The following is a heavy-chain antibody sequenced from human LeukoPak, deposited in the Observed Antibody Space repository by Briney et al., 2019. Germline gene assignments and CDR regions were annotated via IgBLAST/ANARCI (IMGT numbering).Heavy chain of an antibody. V-gene: IGHV3-48*04. D-gene: IGHD3-22*01. Sequence: GGSLRLSCAASGFSFRNYGMSWVRQAPGKGLEWVSYISSSSSTIYYADSVKGRFTISRDNAKNSLCLQMNSLRAEDTAVYYCARHVVAVGFDYWGQGTLVTVSS. CDR1: GFSFRNYG. CDR2: ISSSSSTI. J-gene: IGHJ4*02. CDR3: ARHVVAVGFDY.